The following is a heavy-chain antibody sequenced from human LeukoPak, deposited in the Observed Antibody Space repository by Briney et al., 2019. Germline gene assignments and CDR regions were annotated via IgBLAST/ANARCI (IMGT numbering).Heavy chain of an antibody. D-gene: IGHD1-26*01. Sequence: PSQTLSLTCTVSGGSINSGSYYWSWIRQPPGKGLEWIGRIYTSGITNYNSSLMSRATISIDTSMNQFSLKLSAVTAADTAVYYCARSNSGSYRELDYWGQGALVTVSS. CDR2: IYTSGIT. CDR1: GGSINSGSYY. CDR3: ARSNSGSYRELDY. J-gene: IGHJ4*02. V-gene: IGHV4-61*02.